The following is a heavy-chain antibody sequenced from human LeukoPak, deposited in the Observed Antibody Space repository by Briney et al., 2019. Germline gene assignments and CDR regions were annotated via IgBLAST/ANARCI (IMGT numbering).Heavy chain of an antibody. CDR2: IYTSGST. V-gene: IGHV4-4*07. CDR1: GGSISSYY. Sequence: SETLSLTCTVSGGSISSYYWSWIRQPAGKGLEWIGRIYTSGSTNYNPSLKSRVTMSVDTSKNQFSLKLSSVTAADTAVYYCATVLGILTGSAEYFQHWGQGTLVTVSS. CDR3: ATVLGILTGSAEYFQH. D-gene: IGHD3-9*01. J-gene: IGHJ1*01.